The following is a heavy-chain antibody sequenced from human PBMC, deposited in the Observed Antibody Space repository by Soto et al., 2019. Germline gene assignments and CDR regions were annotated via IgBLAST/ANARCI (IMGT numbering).Heavy chain of an antibody. D-gene: IGHD2-2*01. CDR1: GYTFTGYY. Sequence: SVKVSCKASGYTFTGYYMHWVRQAPGQGLEWMGWINPNSGGTNYAQKFQGWVTTTRDTSISTAYMELSRLRSDDTAVYYCARDRGYCSSTSCYGLRWFDPWGQGTLVTVSS. J-gene: IGHJ5*02. V-gene: IGHV1-2*04. CDR2: INPNSGGT. CDR3: ARDRGYCSSTSCYGLRWFDP.